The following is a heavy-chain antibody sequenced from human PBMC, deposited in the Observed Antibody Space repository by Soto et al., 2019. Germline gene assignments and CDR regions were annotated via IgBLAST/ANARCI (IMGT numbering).Heavy chain of an antibody. CDR3: SRASQPTIIFYCCGDLRVVP. V-gene: IGHV6-1*01. CDR1: GDSVTSNSAA. CDR2: TYYRSKWYN. D-gene: IGHD3-10*01. J-gene: IGHJ5*02. Sequence: PSQTLSLTCAISGDSVTSNSAAWNWIRQSPSRGLEWLGRTYYRSKWYNDYAVSVKSRITISPDTSKNQYSLQLNSVTPEDPAVYYCSRASQPTIIFYCCGDLRVVPWGPGTLVTV.